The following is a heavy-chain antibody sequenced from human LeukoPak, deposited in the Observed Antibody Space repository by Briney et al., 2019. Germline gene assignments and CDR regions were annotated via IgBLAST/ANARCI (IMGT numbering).Heavy chain of an antibody. J-gene: IGHJ3*02. CDR3: AASDGYPYIDAFDI. V-gene: IGHV4-59*01. CDR2: IYYTGSA. D-gene: IGHD5-24*01. Sequence: SETLSLTCTVSDDSISNYSWNWIRQPPGMGLEWIGSIYYTGSADYIPSLRSRLTISVDTSKNEFSLKLTSVSAADTAVYYCAASDGYPYIDAFDIWGQGTMVTVSS. CDR1: DDSISNYS.